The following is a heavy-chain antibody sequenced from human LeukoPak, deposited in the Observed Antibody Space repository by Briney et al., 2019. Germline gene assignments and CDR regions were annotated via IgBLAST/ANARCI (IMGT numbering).Heavy chain of an antibody. Sequence: GGSLRLSCAASGFTVSSNYMSWVRQAPGKGLEWVSAISGSGGSTYYADSVKGRFTISRDNSKNTLYLQMNSLRAEDTAVYYCAKGPAPSGYDFDYWGQGTLVTVSS. V-gene: IGHV3-23*01. D-gene: IGHD5-12*01. CDR1: GFTVSSNY. CDR2: ISGSGGST. CDR3: AKGPAPSGYDFDY. J-gene: IGHJ4*02.